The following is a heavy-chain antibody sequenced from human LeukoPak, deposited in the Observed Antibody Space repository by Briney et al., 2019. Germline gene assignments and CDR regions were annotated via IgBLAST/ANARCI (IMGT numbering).Heavy chain of an antibody. CDR1: GRSISSGGYA. CDR3: ARSGYDILTGYFDAFNI. J-gene: IGHJ3*02. CDR2: IYDSGST. Sequence: SQSLSLTCAVSGRSISSGGYAWGWLRQPPGRGLEWIVYIYDSGSTYYNPSLKSRVAISVDRSKNQFSRKLSSWTAADTAVYYCARSGYDILTGYFDAFNIWGQGTMVTVSS. V-gene: IGHV4-30-2*01. D-gene: IGHD3-9*01.